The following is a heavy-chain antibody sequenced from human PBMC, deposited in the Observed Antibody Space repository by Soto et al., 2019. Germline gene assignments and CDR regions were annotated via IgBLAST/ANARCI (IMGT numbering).Heavy chain of an antibody. Sequence: EVHLVESGGGLVQPEGSLRLSCAASGFTFSDHYMDWVRQAPGKGLEWVGRIRNKANSYTTEYAASVKGRFTISKDDSSNPQYSQKNSLKTEDTDMYYCTRAGISSTQYYFDYWGQGTVVTVSS. CDR3: TRAGISSTQYYFDY. CDR1: GFTFSDHY. CDR2: IRNKANSYTT. D-gene: IGHD2-21*01. J-gene: IGHJ4*02. V-gene: IGHV3-72*01.